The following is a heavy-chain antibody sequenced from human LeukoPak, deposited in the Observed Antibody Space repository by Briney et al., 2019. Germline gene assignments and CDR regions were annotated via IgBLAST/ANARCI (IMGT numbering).Heavy chain of an antibody. CDR3: AKECSGGSCYSAGQSYYYGMDV. V-gene: IGHV3-23*01. CDR1: GFTFSSYA. CDR2: ISGSGAST. D-gene: IGHD2-15*01. J-gene: IGHJ6*02. Sequence: AGGSLRLSCAASGFTFSSYAMSWVRQAPGKGQEWVSAISGSGASTYYADSVRGRFTISRDNSKNTLYLHMSSLRAEDTAAYYCAKECSGGSCYSAGQSYYYGMDVWGQGTTVTVSS.